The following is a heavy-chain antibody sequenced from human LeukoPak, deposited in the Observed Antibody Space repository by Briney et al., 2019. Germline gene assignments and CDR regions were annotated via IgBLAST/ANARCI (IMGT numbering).Heavy chain of an antibody. CDR1: GFTFSSYA. Sequence: GGSLRLSCAASGFTFSSYAMHWVRQAPGKGLEWVAVISYDGSNKYYADSVKSRFTISRDNSKNTLYLQMNSLRAEDTAVYYCARGAFYYDFWSGYYDYWGQGTLVTVSS. D-gene: IGHD3-3*01. V-gene: IGHV3-30-3*01. CDR3: ARGAFYYDFWSGYYDY. J-gene: IGHJ4*02. CDR2: ISYDGSNK.